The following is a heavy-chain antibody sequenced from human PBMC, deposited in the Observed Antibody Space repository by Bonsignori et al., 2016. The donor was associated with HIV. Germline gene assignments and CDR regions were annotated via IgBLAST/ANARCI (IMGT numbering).Heavy chain of an antibody. CDR3: ARKDSNTWGYDP. V-gene: IGHV3-66*01. CDR2: IYANGNG. Sequence: GGSLRLSCAASGFAVSDNYMSWVRQAPGQGLEWVSAIYANGNGYYADSVEGRFTISRDNSNNTVYLQMNSLRAEDTAFYFCARKDSNTWGYDPWGQGTLVTVSS. J-gene: IGHJ5*02. D-gene: IGHD7-27*01. CDR1: GFAVSDNY.